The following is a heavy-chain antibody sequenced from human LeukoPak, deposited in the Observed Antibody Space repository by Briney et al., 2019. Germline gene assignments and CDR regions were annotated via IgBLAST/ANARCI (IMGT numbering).Heavy chain of an antibody. J-gene: IGHJ3*02. CDR1: GFTFSSYS. CDR3: AKVQWLVRGGLDAFDI. D-gene: IGHD6-19*01. CDR2: ISSSSSYI. V-gene: IGHV3-21*04. Sequence: PGGSLRLSCAASGFTFSSYSMNWVRQAPGKGLEWVSSISSSSSYIYYADSVKGRFTISRDNSKNTLYLQMNSLRAEDTAVYYCAKVQWLVRGGLDAFDIWGQGTMVTVSS.